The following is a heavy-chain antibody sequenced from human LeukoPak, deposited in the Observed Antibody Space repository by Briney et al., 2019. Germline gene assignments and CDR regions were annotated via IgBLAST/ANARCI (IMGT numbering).Heavy chain of an antibody. V-gene: IGHV3-49*04. D-gene: IGHD3-22*01. J-gene: IGHJ4*02. CDR1: GFTFSSYW. CDR3: SRGDYFYDRSGYFHFDY. CDR2: IRCKAYGGTT. Sequence: GGSLRLSCAVSGFTFSSYWMSWVRQAPGKGLEWVGFIRCKAYGGTTEYAASVRGRFTISRDDSKSVAYLQMNSLKTEDTAVYYCSRGDYFYDRSGYFHFDYWGQGTLVTVSS.